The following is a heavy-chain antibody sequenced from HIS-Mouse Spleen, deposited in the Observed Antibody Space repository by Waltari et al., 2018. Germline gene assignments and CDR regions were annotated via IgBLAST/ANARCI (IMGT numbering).Heavy chain of an antibody. D-gene: IGHD6-13*01. J-gene: IGHJ2*01. V-gene: IGHV4-39*07. CDR1: GGSISSSSYY. CDR3: AREIPYSSSWYDWYFDL. CDR2: IDSSGST. Sequence: QLQLQESGPGLVKPSETLSLTCTVSGGSISSSSYYWGWIRQPPGKGREWIGSIDSSGSTYYNPSLKSRVTIEVDTSKNQVSLKLSSVTAADTAVYYCAREIPYSSSWYDWYFDLWGRGTLVTVSS.